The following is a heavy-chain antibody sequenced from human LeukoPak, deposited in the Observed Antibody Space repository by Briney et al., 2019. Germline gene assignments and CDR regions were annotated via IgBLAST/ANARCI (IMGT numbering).Heavy chain of an antibody. V-gene: IGHV1-69*04. CDR1: GGTFSSYA. J-gene: IGHJ6*02. CDR2: IIPILGIA. D-gene: IGHD6-13*01. Sequence: GASVKVSCKASGGTFSSYAISWVRQAPGQGLEWMGSIIPILGIANYAQKFQGRVTITADKSTSTAYMELSSLRSEDTAVYYCARDFPNGYSSPPGLSYHGMDVWGQGTTVTVSS. CDR3: ARDFPNGYSSPPGLSYHGMDV.